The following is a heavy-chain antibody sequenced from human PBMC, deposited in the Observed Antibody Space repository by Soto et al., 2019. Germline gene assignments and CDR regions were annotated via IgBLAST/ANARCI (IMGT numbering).Heavy chain of an antibody. D-gene: IGHD3-22*01. V-gene: IGHV3-30-3*01. CDR2: VSYDGSNK. CDR1: GFTFSSYA. J-gene: IGHJ3*02. CDR3: ARKSTYYYDSSGLNGAFDI. Sequence: GGSLRLSCAASGFTFSSYAMHWVRQAPGKGPEWVAVVSYDGSNKYYADSVKGRFTISRDNSKNTLYLQMNSLRAEDTAVYYCARKSTYYYDSSGLNGAFDIWGQGTMVTVSS.